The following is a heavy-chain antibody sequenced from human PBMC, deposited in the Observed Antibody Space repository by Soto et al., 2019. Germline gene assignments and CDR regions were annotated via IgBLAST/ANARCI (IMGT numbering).Heavy chain of an antibody. V-gene: IGHV1-69*06. CDR3: ARDLGSSSSRGLYSVDY. J-gene: IGHJ4*02. D-gene: IGHD6-6*01. CDR2: IIPIFGTA. CDR1: GGTFSSYA. Sequence: QVQLVQSGAEVKKPGSSVKVSCKASGGTFSSYAISWVRQAPGQGLEWMGGIIPIFGTANYAQKFQGRVTITADKSTSTAYMELSSLRSEDTAVYYCARDLGSSSSRGLYSVDYWGQGTLVTVPS.